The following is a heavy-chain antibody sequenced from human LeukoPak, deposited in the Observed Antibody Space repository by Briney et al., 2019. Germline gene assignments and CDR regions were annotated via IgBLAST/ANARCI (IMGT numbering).Heavy chain of an antibody. CDR2: IIPIFGTA. CDR1: GGTFSSYA. D-gene: IGHD3-10*01. J-gene: IGHJ6*03. V-gene: IGHV1-69*13. CDR3: VVRGVTRMDV. Sequence: SVKVSCKAFGGTFSSYAISWVRQAPGQGLEWMGGIIPIFGTANYAQKFQGRVTITADESTSTAYMELSSLRSEDTAVYYCVVRGVTRMDVWGKGTTVTVSS.